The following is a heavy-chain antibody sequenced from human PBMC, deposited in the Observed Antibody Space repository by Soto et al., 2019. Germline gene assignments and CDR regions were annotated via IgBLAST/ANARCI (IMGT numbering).Heavy chain of an antibody. J-gene: IGHJ6*02. CDR3: TREKSMRTYYYDSSCYSSVAQKSMDV. V-gene: IGHV3-49*03. CDR1: GFTFGDYA. D-gene: IGHD3-22*01. Sequence: PGGSLRLSVTASGFTFGDYAISWLRQAPGKGLEWLGFIRRNASGRTTEQAASVKGRFTISREDSKIIAYLQMNKLKTEDTAEYYCTREKSMRTYYYDSSCYSSVAQKSMDVWRQGTTVTVSS. CDR2: IRRNASGRTT.